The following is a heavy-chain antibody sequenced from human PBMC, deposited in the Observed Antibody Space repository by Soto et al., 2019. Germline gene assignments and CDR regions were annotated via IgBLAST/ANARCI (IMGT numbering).Heavy chain of an antibody. D-gene: IGHD3-22*01. CDR1: GYTFTSYG. Sequence: ASVKVSCKASGYTFTSYGISWVRQAPGQGLEWMGWISAYNGNTNYAQKLKGRVTMTTDTSTSTAYMELRSPRSDDTAVYYCARDAYYDSSGYTVDYWGQGTLVTVSS. CDR2: ISAYNGNT. V-gene: IGHV1-18*01. CDR3: ARDAYYDSSGYTVDY. J-gene: IGHJ4*02.